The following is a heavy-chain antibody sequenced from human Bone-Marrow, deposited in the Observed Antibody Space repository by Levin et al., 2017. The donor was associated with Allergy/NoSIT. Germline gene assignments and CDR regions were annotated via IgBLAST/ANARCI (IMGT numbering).Heavy chain of an antibody. Sequence: ASVKVSCKASGGTFSSYAISWVRQAPGQGLEWMGRIIPILGIANYAQKFQGRVTITADKSTSTAYMELSSLRSEDTAVYYCARDGGLYSGYDPPPRRLDYWGQGTLVTVSS. CDR1: GGTFSSYA. CDR3: ARDGGLYSGYDPPPRRLDY. J-gene: IGHJ4*02. CDR2: IIPILGIA. V-gene: IGHV1-69*04. D-gene: IGHD5-12*01.